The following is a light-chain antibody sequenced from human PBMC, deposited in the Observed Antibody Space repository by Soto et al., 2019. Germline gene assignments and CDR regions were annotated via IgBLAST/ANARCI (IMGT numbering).Light chain of an antibody. CDR3: QQYNSYPRT. J-gene: IGKJ3*01. CDR2: KPS. V-gene: IGKV1-5*03. Sequence: DIQMTQSPSSLSASVGDRVTITCRASQSISSWLAWYQQKPGKAPKLLIYKPSNLESGVPSRFSGSGSGTEFTLTISSLQPDDFATYYCQQYNSYPRTFGPGTKVDIK. CDR1: QSISSW.